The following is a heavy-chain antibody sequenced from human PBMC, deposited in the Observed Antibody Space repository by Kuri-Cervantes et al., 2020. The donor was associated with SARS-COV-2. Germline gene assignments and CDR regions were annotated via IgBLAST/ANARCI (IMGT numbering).Heavy chain of an antibody. V-gene: IGHV4-39*07. CDR2: IYYSGGT. CDR1: GGSISSSSYY. Sequence: GSLRLSCTVSGGSISSSSYYWGWIRQPPGKGLEWIGSIYYSGGTYYNPSLKSRVTISVDTSKNQFSLKLSSVTAADTAVYYCARETYEPLGTIFGVPGVPYVDYWGQGTLVTVSS. D-gene: IGHD3-3*01. CDR3: ARETYEPLGTIFGVPGVPYVDY. J-gene: IGHJ4*02.